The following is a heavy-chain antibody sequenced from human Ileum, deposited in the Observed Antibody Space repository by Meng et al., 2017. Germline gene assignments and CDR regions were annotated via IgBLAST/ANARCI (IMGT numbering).Heavy chain of an antibody. Sequence: EGQVLGAGGGSAPPGGSLRLSCAASGFTFTDHGMHWVRQGPGKGLVWVSRINPDGSDPTYADSVKGRFTISRDNAKNTVYLQMNSLRAEDTALYYCTNDRLNNWGQGALVTVSS. J-gene: IGHJ1*01. D-gene: IGHD1-1*01. CDR2: INPDGSDP. CDR3: TNDRLNN. CDR1: GFTFTDHG. V-gene: IGHV3-74*01.